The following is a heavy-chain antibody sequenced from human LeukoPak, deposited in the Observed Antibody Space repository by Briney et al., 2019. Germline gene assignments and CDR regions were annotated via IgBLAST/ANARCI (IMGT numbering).Heavy chain of an antibody. V-gene: IGHV4-59*01. CDR2: IYYGGST. D-gene: IGHD2-15*01. J-gene: IGHJ4*02. CDR1: GGSISSYY. CDR3: ARYCSGGSCYGGFDY. Sequence: SETLSPTCTVSGGSISSYYWSWIRQPPGKGLEWIGYIYYGGSTNYNPSLKSRVTISVDTSKNQFSLKLSFVTAADTAVYFCARYCSGGSCYGGFDYWGQGTLVTVSS.